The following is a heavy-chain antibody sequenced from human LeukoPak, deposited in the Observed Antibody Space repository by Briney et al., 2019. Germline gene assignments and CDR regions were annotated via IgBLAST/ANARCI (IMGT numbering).Heavy chain of an antibody. Sequence: GRSLRLSCAASGFTFSSYGIHWVRQAPGKGLEWVALISYDGSNKYYADSVKGRFTISRDNSKNTLYLQMNSLRAEGTAVYYCANENYYGSGSYPDYWGQGTLVTVSS. CDR1: GFTFSSYG. D-gene: IGHD3-10*01. CDR3: ANENYYGSGSYPDY. J-gene: IGHJ4*02. V-gene: IGHV3-30*18. CDR2: ISYDGSNK.